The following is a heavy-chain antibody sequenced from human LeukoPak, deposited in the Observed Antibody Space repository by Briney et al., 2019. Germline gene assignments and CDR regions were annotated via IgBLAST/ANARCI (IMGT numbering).Heavy chain of an antibody. J-gene: IGHJ5*02. CDR1: GYTFTGYY. CDR3: ARSGSYPEYNWFDP. D-gene: IGHD1-26*01. V-gene: IGHV1-2*02. Sequence: ASVKVSCKASGYTFTGYYMHWVRQAPGQGLEWMGWINPNSGGTNYAQKFQGRVTMTRDMSISTAYMELSRLRSDDTAVYYCARSGSYPEYNWFDPWGQGTLVTVSS. CDR2: INPNSGGT.